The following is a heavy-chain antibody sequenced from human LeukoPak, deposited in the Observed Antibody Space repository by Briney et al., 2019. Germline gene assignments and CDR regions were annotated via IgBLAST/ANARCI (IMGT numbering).Heavy chain of an antibody. V-gene: IGHV3-23*01. D-gene: IGHD2-21*01. J-gene: IGHJ3*02. CDR3: AKPGGELPHDAFDI. CDR1: GFTFSNYV. Sequence: GGSLRLSCAASGFTFSNYVMGWVRQAPGKGLEWVSAISGNRYGADYADSVRGRFTISRDNSKNTLYQQMNSLRAEDTAVYYCAKPGGELPHDAFDIWGQGTMVTVSS. CDR2: ISGNRYGA.